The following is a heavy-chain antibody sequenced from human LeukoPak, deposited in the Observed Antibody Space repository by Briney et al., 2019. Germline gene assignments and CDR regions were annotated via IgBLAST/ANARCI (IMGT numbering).Heavy chain of an antibody. CDR1: GDSVSSNTYC. V-gene: IGHV4-39*02. CDR2: LYYSGAT. CDR3: ARLSKGRFFDYIFDF. J-gene: IGHJ4*01. Sequence: SETLSLTCTVSGDSVSSNTYCWGWIRQSPGKGPEWVGTLYYSGATAYNPSLRSRVAMSVDTSKNHFTLKLTSVTAADTAVYYCARLSKGRFFDYIFDFWGHGTLVTVSS. D-gene: IGHD3-9*01.